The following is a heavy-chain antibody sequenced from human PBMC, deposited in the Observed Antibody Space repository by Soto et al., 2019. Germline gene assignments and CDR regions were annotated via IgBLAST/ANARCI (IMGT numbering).Heavy chain of an antibody. CDR1: AFTFSSYS. J-gene: IGHJ5*02. D-gene: IGHD1-7*01. CDR2: ISGSGGST. CDR3: AKDLDWNYGWFDP. Sequence: GGSLRLSCAASAFTFSSYSMNWVRQAPGKGLEWVSGISGSGGSTYHADSVKGRFTISRDNSKNTLYLQMNSLRAEDTAVYYCAKDLDWNYGWFDPWGQGTLVTVSS. V-gene: IGHV3-23*01.